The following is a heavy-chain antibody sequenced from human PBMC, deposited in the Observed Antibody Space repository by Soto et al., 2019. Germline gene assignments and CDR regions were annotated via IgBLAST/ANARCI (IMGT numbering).Heavy chain of an antibody. CDR1: GYTFTSYD. J-gene: IGHJ5*01. CDR3: TGGPPNWGFDS. D-gene: IGHD7-27*01. V-gene: IGHV1-8*01. CDR2: MSPKTANT. Sequence: ASVKVSCKASGYTFTSYDINWVRQTAGQGLEWMGWMSPKTANTGYAQKFQDRVTMTRSTSISTAYMELSSLTSEDTAVYYCTGGPPNWGFDSWGQGTPVTVYS.